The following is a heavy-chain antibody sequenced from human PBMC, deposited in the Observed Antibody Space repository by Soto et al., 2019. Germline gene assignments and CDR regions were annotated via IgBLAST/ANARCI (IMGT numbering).Heavy chain of an antibody. CDR1: GYTFSNYG. CDR2: ISAYNGNT. Sequence: VASVKVSCKASGYTFSNYGVTWVRQAPGQGLEWMGWISAYNGNTNIAQKFQGRITMTRNTSISTAYMELSSLRSEDTAVYYCATSGDPLNPREANWFDPWGQGTLVTVSS. V-gene: IGHV1-18*01. CDR3: ATSGDPLNPREANWFDP. J-gene: IGHJ5*02. D-gene: IGHD2-21*01.